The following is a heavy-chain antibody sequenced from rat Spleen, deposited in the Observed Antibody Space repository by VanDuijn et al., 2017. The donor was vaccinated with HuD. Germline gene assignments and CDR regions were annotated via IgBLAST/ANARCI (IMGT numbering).Heavy chain of an antibody. D-gene: IGHD1-3*01. Sequence: QRVGCVGGIVGVGGSIKLSYAASGFPFNHYAMAWSRQAQTKGLEWVASITYDDTTTYYRDFVKGRFTISRDNAKSTLYLQMDSLRSEDTATYYCATEDYGLTGFAYWGQGTLVTVSS. CDR3: ATEDYGLTGFAY. CDR2: ITYDDTTT. V-gene: IGHV5-29*01. J-gene: IGHJ3*01. CDR1: GFPFNHYA.